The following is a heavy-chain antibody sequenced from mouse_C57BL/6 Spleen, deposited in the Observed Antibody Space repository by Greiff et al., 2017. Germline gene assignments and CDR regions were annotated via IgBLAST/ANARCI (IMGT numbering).Heavy chain of an antibody. V-gene: IGHV1-19*01. CDR2: INPYNGGT. Sequence: VQLQQSGPVLVKPGASVKMSCKASGYTFTDYYMNWVKQSHGKSLEWIGVINPYNGGTSYNQKFKGKATLTVDKSSSTAYLVLNSLTSEDSAVYYCAILGITTVVSNFDYWGQGTTLTVSS. CDR3: AILGITTVVSNFDY. CDR1: GYTFTDYY. J-gene: IGHJ2*01. D-gene: IGHD1-1*01.